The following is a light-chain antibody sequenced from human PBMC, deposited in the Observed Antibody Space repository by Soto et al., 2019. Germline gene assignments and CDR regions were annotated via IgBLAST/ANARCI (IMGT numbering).Light chain of an antibody. V-gene: IGKV3-11*01. CDR2: EAS. Sequence: EVVLTQSPATLSLSPGERATLSCRASQSVTNYLTWYQQKPGQAPRLLIYEASNRATGIPARFSGSGSGTDFTLTISNLEPEDFAVYYCQQRTYWPWTFGQGTKVDI. CDR1: QSVTNY. CDR3: QQRTYWPWT. J-gene: IGKJ1*01.